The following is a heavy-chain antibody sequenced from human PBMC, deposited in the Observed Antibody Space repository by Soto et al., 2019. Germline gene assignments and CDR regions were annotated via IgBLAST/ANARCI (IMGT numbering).Heavy chain of an antibody. Sequence: QVQLVASGGGLVKPGGSLRLSCTGSGFIFSDYMTWIRQAPGKGLEWVSYISGSGAYTKYADSVRGRFTISRDNAKNSLWLQIHSLRAEDTAVYYCARSSGWRHVVGYKYGLDVWGQGTTVRVSS. J-gene: IGHJ6*02. V-gene: IGHV3-11*06. CDR3: ARSSGWRHVVGYKYGLDV. CDR1: GFIFSDY. D-gene: IGHD5-18*01. CDR2: ISGSGAYT.